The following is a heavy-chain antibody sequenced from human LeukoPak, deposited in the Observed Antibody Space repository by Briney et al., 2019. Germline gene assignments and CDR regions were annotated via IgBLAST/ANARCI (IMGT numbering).Heavy chain of an antibody. CDR1: GFTFDDYA. D-gene: IGHD6-13*01. J-gene: IGHJ3*02. CDR2: ISWNSGSI. V-gene: IGHV3-9*03. CDR3: AKDIAAAGTDAFDI. Sequence: GRSLRLSCAASGFTFDDYAIHWVRQAPGKGLEWVSGISWNSGSIGYADSVKGRFTISRDNAKNSLYLQMNSLRVEDMALYYCAKDIAAAGTDAFDIWGQGTMVTVSS.